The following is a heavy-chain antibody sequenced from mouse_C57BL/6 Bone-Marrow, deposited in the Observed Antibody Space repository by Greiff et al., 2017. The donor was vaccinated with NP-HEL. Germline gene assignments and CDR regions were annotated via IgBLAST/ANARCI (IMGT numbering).Heavy chain of an antibody. J-gene: IGHJ4*01. D-gene: IGHD2-4*01. CDR1: GYTFTSYT. Sequence: VKLMESGAELARPGASVKMSCKASGYTFTSYTMHWVKQRPGQGLEWIGYINPSSGYTKYNQKFKDKATLTADKSSSTAYMQLSSLTSEDSAVYYCARGDYDFPMDYWGQGTSVTVSS. CDR3: ARGDYDFPMDY. V-gene: IGHV1-4*01. CDR2: INPSSGYT.